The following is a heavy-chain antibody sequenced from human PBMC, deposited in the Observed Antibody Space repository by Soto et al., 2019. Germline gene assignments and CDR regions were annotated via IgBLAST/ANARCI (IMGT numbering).Heavy chain of an antibody. J-gene: IGHJ6*02. V-gene: IGHV1-46*04. CDR3: ARDGPPTTTGVGPVYTMHV. Sequence: QMQLVQSGAEVKKPGASVKVSCQASGYTFTSNQMHWVRQAPGQGLEWMGMINPSAGRTTYAQRLQCRVMMTRDTSTRTIYMELSSVRCADTAMYYCARDGPPTTTGVGPVYTMHVWGQGTTVTVS. CDR2: INPSAGRT. CDR1: GYTFTSNQ. D-gene: IGHD1-1*01.